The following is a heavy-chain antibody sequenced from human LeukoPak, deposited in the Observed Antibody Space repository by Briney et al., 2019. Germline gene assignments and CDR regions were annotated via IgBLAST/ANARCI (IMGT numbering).Heavy chain of an antibody. V-gene: IGHV4-4*07. Sequence: SETLSLTCTVSGGSISSYYWSWIRQPAGKGLEWIGRIYTSGSTNYNPSLKSRVTMSVDTSKNQFSLKLSSVTAADTAVYYCARTRLEYSSGWYDDYWGQGTLVTVSS. J-gene: IGHJ4*02. CDR1: GGSISSYY. CDR2: IYTSGST. CDR3: ARTRLEYSSGWYDDY. D-gene: IGHD6-13*01.